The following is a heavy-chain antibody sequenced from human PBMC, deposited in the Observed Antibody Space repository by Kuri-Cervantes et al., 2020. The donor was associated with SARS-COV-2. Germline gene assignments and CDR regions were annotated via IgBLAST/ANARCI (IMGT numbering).Heavy chain of an antibody. CDR2: IKSKTDGGTT. J-gene: IGHJ4*02. D-gene: IGHD3-3*01. Sequence: GSLRLSCAASGFTFSNAWMSWVRQAPGKGLEWVGRIKSKTDGGTTDYAAPVRGRFTISRDDSKNTLYLQMNSLKTEDTAVYYCVRAVNDLWSGFRSYWGQGTLVTVSS. V-gene: IGHV3-15*01. CDR3: VRAVNDLWSGFRSY. CDR1: GFTFSNAW.